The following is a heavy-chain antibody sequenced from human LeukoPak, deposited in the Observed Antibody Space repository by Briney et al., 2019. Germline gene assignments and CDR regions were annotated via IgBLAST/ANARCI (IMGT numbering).Heavy chain of an antibody. V-gene: IGHV1-24*01. CDR3: ATDLVAAAGTTLFDY. Sequence: ASVKVSCKVSGHTLMDLSIHWVRQVPGKGLEWMAGYDPRDGTPIHTQDFQGRVTMTEDTSSDTAYMELSSLRSEDTAVYYCATDLVAAAGTTLFDYWGQGTLVTVSS. J-gene: IGHJ4*02. D-gene: IGHD6-13*01. CDR1: GHTLMDLS. CDR2: YDPRDGTP.